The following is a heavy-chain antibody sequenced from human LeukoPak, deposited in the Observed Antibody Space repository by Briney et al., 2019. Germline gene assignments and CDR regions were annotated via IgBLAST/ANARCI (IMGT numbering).Heavy chain of an antibody. CDR3: AREESMTFDY. CDR2: INSDGSIT. D-gene: IGHD6-6*01. CDR1: GFTFTTYW. V-gene: IGHV3-74*01. J-gene: IGHJ4*02. Sequence: GGSLRLSCAASGFTFTTYWMHWVRQAPGKGLVWVSHINSDGSITSYADSVKGRFTISRDNAKNTLYLQMNSLRAEDTAVYYCAREESMTFDYWGQGTLVTVSS.